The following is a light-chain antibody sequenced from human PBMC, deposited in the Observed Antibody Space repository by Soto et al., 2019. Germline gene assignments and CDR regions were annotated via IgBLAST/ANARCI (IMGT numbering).Light chain of an antibody. CDR3: QAYGDRLGGSKI. J-gene: IGLJ2*01. V-gene: IGLV1-40*01. CDR2: GDS. CDR1: SSNIGAGYD. Sequence: QTVVTQPPSVSGAPGQRVTISCTGSSSNIGAGYDVHWYQQLPGTAPKLLIYGDSNRPSGVPDRISGSRSGTSATLAITGLQAEDEADYFRQAYGDRLGGSKIFGGGTQGTVL.